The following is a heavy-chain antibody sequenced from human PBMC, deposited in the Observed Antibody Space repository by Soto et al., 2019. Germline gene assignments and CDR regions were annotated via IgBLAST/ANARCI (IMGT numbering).Heavy chain of an antibody. CDR1: AVTIRASYNY. V-gene: IGHV4-39*01. D-gene: IGHD5-12*01. Sequence: PPEKLRVTYSVSAVTIRASYNYWGWIRQPPGKGLEWIGNIDLGGTKYYSPSLKSRLTLSLDTSKKLLSLELASVTATDTAVYYCALYQRGYSGGSQFHPWGQGIRVTVS. CDR3: ALYQRGYSGGSQFHP. CDR2: IDLGGTK. J-gene: IGHJ5*02.